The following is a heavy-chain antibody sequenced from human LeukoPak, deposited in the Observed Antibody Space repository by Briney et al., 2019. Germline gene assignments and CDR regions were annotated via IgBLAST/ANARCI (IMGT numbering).Heavy chain of an antibody. CDR1: GGSISSYY. V-gene: IGHV4-59*08. Sequence: SETLSLTCTVSGGSISSYYWSWIRQPPGKGLEWIGYIYYSGSTNYSPSLKSRVSISLDTSENQFSLKLTSVTAADTAVYYCARRGPRGFGEYADGFDIWGQGTMVTVSS. CDR3: ARRGPRGFGEYADGFDI. CDR2: IYYSGST. J-gene: IGHJ3*02. D-gene: IGHD3-10*01.